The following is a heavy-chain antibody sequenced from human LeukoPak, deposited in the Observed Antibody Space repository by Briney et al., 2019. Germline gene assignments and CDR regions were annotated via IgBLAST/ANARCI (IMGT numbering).Heavy chain of an antibody. V-gene: IGHV3-23*01. CDR2: LTGSDGST. CDR3: EKNQAPAAY. D-gene: IGHD2-2*01. Sequence: QPGGSLRLSCAAPGFTFSSSSMSWVRQAPGKGLEWVSALTGSDGSTYYADSVKGRFTISRDNAKKTLFLQMNSLRAEDTAVYYCEKNQAPAAYWGQGPLVTVSS. J-gene: IGHJ4*02. CDR1: GFTFSSSS.